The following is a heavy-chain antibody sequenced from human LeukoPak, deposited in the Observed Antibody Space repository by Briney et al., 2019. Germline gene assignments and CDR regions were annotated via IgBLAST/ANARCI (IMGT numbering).Heavy chain of an antibody. Sequence: SETLSLTCCVSGGSFSSHYWTWIRQPPGKGLEWIGEINHSGSTNYNPSLRSRVTISVDTSKNQFSLKLTSVAAADTAVYYCARDPQNYSDSSAFDFWGQGTLVTASS. J-gene: IGHJ4*02. CDR1: GGSFSSHY. CDR2: INHSGST. V-gene: IGHV4-34*01. D-gene: IGHD3-22*01. CDR3: ARDPQNYSDSSAFDF.